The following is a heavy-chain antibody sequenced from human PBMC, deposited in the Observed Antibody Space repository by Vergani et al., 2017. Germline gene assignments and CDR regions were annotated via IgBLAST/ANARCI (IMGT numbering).Heavy chain of an antibody. CDR1: GGSISSYY. CDR2: IYYSGST. Sequence: QVQLQESGPGLVKPSETLSLTCTVSGGSISSYYWSWIRQPPGKGLEWIGYIYYSGSTNYNPSLKSRVTISVDTSKNQFSLKLSSVTAADTAVYYCARDRGTYYYDSSGYYYPLDPWGQGTLVTVSS. CDR3: ARDRGTYYYDSSGYYYPLDP. D-gene: IGHD3-22*01. V-gene: IGHV4-59*01. J-gene: IGHJ5*02.